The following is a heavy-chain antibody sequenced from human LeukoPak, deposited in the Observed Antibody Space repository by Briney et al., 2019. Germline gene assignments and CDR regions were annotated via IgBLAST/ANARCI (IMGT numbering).Heavy chain of an antibody. J-gene: IGHJ6*03. Sequence: SETLSLTCAVSGGSISSSNWWSWVRQPPGKGLEWIGEIYHSGSTNYNPSLKSRVTISVDKSKNQFSLKLSSVTAADTAVYYCARADTAMGHYYYYYMDVWGKGTTVTVSS. CDR1: GGSISSSNW. D-gene: IGHD5-18*01. V-gene: IGHV4-4*02. CDR2: IYHSGST. CDR3: ARADTAMGHYYYYYMDV.